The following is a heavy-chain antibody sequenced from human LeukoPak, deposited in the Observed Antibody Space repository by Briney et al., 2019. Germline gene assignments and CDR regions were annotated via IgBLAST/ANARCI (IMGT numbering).Heavy chain of an antibody. Sequence: SETLSLTCTVSGGSIRSSYYYWSWIRQHPGKGLEWIGYIYYSGSTYYNPSLKSRVTISVDTSKNQFSLKLSSVTAADTAVYYCARERPYSSYYFDYWGQGTLVTVSS. J-gene: IGHJ4*02. V-gene: IGHV4-31*03. CDR2: IYYSGST. D-gene: IGHD5-18*01. CDR1: GGSIRSSYYY. CDR3: ARERPYSSYYFDY.